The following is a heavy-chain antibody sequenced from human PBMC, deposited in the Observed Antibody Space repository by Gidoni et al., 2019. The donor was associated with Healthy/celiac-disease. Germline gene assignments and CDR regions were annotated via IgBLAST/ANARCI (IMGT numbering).Heavy chain of an antibody. J-gene: IGHJ4*02. CDR3: ARHPEQATDFDY. CDR1: GGSISSSSYY. V-gene: IGHV4-39*01. D-gene: IGHD6-13*01. CDR2: IYYSGST. Sequence: QLQLQESGPVLVQPSETLSLTCTVSGGSISSSSYYWGWLRQPPGKGLEWIGSIYYSGSTYYNQSLKSRVTISVDTSKNQFSLKRSSVTAADTAVYYCARHPEQATDFDYWGQGTLVTVSS.